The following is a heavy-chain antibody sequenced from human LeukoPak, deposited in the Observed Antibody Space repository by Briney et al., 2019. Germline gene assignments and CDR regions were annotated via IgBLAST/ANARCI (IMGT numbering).Heavy chain of an antibody. J-gene: IGHJ4*02. CDR3: ARHTAMVYFDY. Sequence: PGGSLRLSCAASGFTVSSNYMSWVRQAPGKGLEWVSVIYSGGSTYYADSVKGRFTISRDSAKNSLYLQMDSLRAEDTAVYYCARHTAMVYFDYCGQGALVTVSS. D-gene: IGHD5-18*01. CDR1: GFTVSSNY. V-gene: IGHV3-53*01. CDR2: IYSGGST.